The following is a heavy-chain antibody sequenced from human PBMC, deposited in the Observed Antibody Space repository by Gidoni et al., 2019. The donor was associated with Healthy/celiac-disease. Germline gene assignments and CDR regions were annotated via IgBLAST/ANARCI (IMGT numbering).Heavy chain of an antibody. J-gene: IGHJ5*02. CDR2: IVVGSGNT. V-gene: IGHV1-58*01. CDR1: GFTFTRSA. D-gene: IGHD4-17*01. CDR3: AASTLNDYGDQNWFDP. Sequence: QMQLVQSGPEVKKPGTSVKVSFKASGFTFTRSAVQWVRQARGQRLEWIGWIVVGSGNTNYAQKFQERVTITRDMSTSTAYMELSSLRSEDTAVYYCAASTLNDYGDQNWFDPWGQGTLVTVSS.